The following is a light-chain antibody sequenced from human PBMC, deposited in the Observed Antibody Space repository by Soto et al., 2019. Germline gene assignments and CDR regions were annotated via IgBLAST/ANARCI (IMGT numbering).Light chain of an antibody. CDR1: SSDVGSYNF. Sequence: QSALTQPASVSGSPGQSITISCTGTSSDVGSYNFVSWFQQHPGKVPKLIIYEGTERPSGVSNRFSASKSGNTASLTISGLQPEDEADYYCCKYAGPSTIFGGGTKLTVL. CDR2: EGT. J-gene: IGLJ2*01. CDR3: CKYAGPSTI. V-gene: IGLV2-23*01.